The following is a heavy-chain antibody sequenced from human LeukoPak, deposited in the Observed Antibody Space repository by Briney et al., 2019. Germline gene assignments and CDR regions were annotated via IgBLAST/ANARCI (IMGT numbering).Heavy chain of an antibody. J-gene: IGHJ4*02. V-gene: IGHV1-69*13. CDR2: IIPIFGTA. Sequence: SVKVSCKASGYTFTGYYMHWVRQAPGQGLEWMGGIIPIFGTANYAQKFQGRVTITADESTSTVYMELSSLRSEDTAVYYCARELENCGGDCPLDYWGQGTLVTVSS. CDR3: ARELENCGGDCPLDY. CDR1: GYTFTGYY. D-gene: IGHD2-21*02.